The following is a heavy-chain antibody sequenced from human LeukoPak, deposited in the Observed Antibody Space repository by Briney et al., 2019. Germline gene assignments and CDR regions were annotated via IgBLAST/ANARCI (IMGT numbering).Heavy chain of an antibody. J-gene: IGHJ5*02. CDR2: INPADGNT. CDR3: ARDPAGYCSRGSCYSNWFDP. D-gene: IGHD2-15*01. V-gene: IGHV1-46*01. CDR1: GYTFTGYY. Sequence: ASVKVSCKASGYTFTGYYIHWVRQAPGQGLEWMGMINPADGNTIYAQKFQGRVTMTADTSTSTVYMEVSSLSSEAMAVYYCARDPAGYCSRGSCYSNWFDPWGQGTLVTV.